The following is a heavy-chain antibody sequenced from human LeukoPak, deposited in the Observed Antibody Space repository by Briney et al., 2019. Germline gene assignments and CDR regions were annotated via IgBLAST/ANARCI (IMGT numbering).Heavy chain of an antibody. V-gene: IGHV3-33*01. D-gene: IGHD3-10*01. CDR1: GFTFSSYG. J-gene: IGHJ3*02. CDR3: ARDSDGEFTYQGHAFDI. CDR2: IWYDGSNK. Sequence: GRSLRLSCAASGFTFSSYGMHWVRQAPGKGLEWVAVIWYDGSNKYYADSVKGRFTISRDNSKNTLYLQMNSLRAEDTAVYYCARDSDGEFTYQGHAFDIWGQGTMVTVS.